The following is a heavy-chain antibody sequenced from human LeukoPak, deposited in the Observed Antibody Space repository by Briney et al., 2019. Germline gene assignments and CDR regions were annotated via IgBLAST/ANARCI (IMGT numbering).Heavy chain of an antibody. CDR2: ISGSGGST. CDR1: GFTFSSYA. J-gene: IGHJ6*03. CDR3: VSRGGIAARQAPYYYYYYMDV. D-gene: IGHD6-6*01. Sequence: PGGSLRLSCAASGFTFSSYAMSWVRQAPGKGLEWVSAISGSGGSTYYADSVKGRFTISRDNSKNTLYLQMNSLRAEDTAVYYCVSRGGIAARQAPYYYYYYMDVWGKGTTVTVSS. V-gene: IGHV3-23*01.